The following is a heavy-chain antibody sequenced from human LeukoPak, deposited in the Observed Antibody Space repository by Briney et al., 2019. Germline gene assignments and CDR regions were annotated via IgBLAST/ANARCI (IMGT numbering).Heavy chain of an antibody. CDR3: AREDYARPDHTGPAYYYYMDV. CDR1: GYKFSSYW. D-gene: IGHD4-17*01. J-gene: IGHJ6*03. CDR2: ISAYNGNT. V-gene: IGHV1-18*04. Sequence: GESLKISCKGSGYKFSSYWVGWVRQMPGKGLEWMGWISAYNGNTNYAQKLQGRVTMTTDTSTSTAYMELRSLRSDDTAVYYCAREDYARPDHTGPAYYYYMDVWGKGTTVTISS.